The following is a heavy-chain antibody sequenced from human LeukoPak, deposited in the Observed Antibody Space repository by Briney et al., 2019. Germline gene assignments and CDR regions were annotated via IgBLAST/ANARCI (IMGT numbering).Heavy chain of an antibody. D-gene: IGHD3-22*01. CDR3: ARESGSDSSGYLGAGWFDP. V-gene: IGHV4-59*11. Sequence: SGTLSLTCTVSGGSISSHYWSWIRQPPGKGLEWIGYIYYSGSTNYNPSLKSRVTISVDASKNQFSLKLSSVTAADTAVYYCARESGSDSSGYLGAGWFDPWGQGALVTVSS. CDR1: GGSISSHY. CDR2: IYYSGST. J-gene: IGHJ5*02.